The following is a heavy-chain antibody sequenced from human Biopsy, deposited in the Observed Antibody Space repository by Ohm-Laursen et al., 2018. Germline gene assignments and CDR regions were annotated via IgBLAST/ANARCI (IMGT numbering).Heavy chain of an antibody. D-gene: IGHD7-27*01. CDR1: GFSFSSYG. V-gene: IGHV3-30*18. CDR3: AKDPGNNYWGVEN. CDR2: ISDDGRNK. J-gene: IGHJ4*02. Sequence: RLSCAASGFSFSSYGMHWVRQAPGKGLEWVAVISDDGRNKYYIDSVRGRFTISRDKSKNTLYLQMNNLRAEDTAVFYCAKDPGNNYWGVENWGQGTLVTVSS.